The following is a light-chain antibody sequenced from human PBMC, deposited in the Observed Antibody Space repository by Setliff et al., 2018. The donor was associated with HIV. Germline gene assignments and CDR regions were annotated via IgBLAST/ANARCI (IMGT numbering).Light chain of an antibody. J-gene: IGLJ1*01. CDR1: SSDVGGYSY. V-gene: IGLV2-14*01. Sequence: QSALTQPASVSGSPGQSITISCTGTSSDVGGYSYVSWYQQHPGKAPKLIIYEVRNRPSGVSNRFSGSKSGNTASLTIPGLQAEDEADYYCSSYAITNTLPFGTGTKV. CDR3: SSYAITNTLP. CDR2: EVR.